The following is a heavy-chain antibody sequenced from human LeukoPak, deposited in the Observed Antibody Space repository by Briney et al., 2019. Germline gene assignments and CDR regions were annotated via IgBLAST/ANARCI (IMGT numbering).Heavy chain of an antibody. D-gene: IGHD1-7*01. CDR2: IYYSGST. J-gene: IGHJ5*02. V-gene: IGHV4-39*01. CDR1: GGSISSSSYY. CDR3: ARHSSLRSPTTP. Sequence: PSETLSLTCTVSGGSISSSSYYWGWIRQSPGKGLEWIGSIYYSGSTYYSPSLKSRVTISVDTSENQFSLKLSSVTAADTAVYYCARHSSLRSPTTPWGQGTLVTVSS.